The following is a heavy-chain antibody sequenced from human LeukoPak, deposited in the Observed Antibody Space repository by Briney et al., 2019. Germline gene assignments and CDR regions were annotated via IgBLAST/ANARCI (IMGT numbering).Heavy chain of an antibody. CDR1: GYTFTGYY. Sequence: GASVKVSCKASGYTFTGYYMHWVRQAPGQGLEWMGWINPNSGGTNFAQKFQGRVTMTRDTSISTVYMDLSRLTSDDTAVYYCARELREHGVFDIWGQGIMVTVSS. V-gene: IGHV1-2*02. J-gene: IGHJ3*02. CDR3: ARELREHGVFDI. D-gene: IGHD1-26*01. CDR2: INPNSGGT.